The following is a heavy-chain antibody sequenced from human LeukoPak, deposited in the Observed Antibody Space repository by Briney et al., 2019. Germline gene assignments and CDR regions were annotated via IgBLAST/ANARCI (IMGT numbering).Heavy chain of an antibody. D-gene: IGHD5-18*01. Sequence: SETLSLTCTVSGGSISSSTYYWGWIRQPPGKGLEWIGSLYYSGSSYYNPSLKSRVTISVDTSKNQFSLKLSSVTAADTAVYYCASGYSYDIFDYWGQGTLVTASS. CDR3: ASGYSYDIFDY. CDR1: GGSISSSTYY. CDR2: LYYSGSS. V-gene: IGHV4-39*01. J-gene: IGHJ4*02.